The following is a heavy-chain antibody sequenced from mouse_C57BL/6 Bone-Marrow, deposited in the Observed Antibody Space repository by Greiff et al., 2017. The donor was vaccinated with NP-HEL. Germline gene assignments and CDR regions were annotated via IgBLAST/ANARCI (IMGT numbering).Heavy chain of an antibody. J-gene: IGHJ4*01. CDR2: IYPGDGDT. CDR3: ARRWDYYAMDC. Sequence: VQLQQSGPELVKPGASVKISCKASGYAFSSSWMNWVKQRPGKGLEWIGRIYPGDGDTNYNGKFKGKATLTADKSSSTAYMQLSSLTSEDSAVYFCARRWDYYAMDCWGQGTSVTVSS. CDR1: GYAFSSSW. D-gene: IGHD1-1*02. V-gene: IGHV1-82*01.